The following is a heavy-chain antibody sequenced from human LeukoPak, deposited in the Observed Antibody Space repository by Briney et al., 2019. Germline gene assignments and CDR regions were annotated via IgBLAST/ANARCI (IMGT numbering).Heavy chain of an antibody. V-gene: IGHV3-30*02. D-gene: IGHD6-19*01. CDR1: GFIFSNYG. CDR2: IRYDESNK. CDR3: ATMQWLEGVDWFDP. J-gene: IGHJ5*02. Sequence: GGSLRLSCAASGFIFSNYGMHWVRQAPGKGLEWVAFIRYDESNKFYADSVKGRFTISRDNSKNILFLQMNSLRAEDTAVYYCATMQWLEGVDWFDPWGQGTLATVSS.